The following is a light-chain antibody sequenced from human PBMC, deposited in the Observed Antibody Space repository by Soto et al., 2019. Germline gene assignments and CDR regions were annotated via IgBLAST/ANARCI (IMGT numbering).Light chain of an antibody. CDR2: DAS. V-gene: IGKV1-33*01. CDR3: QQYDNLPPLT. J-gene: IGKJ3*01. Sequence: DIQMTQSPSSLSASVGDRVTITCQASRDISNYLNWYQQKPGKAPKLLIYDASNLETGVPSRFSGSGSGTDFTFTISSLQPEDIATYYCQQYDNLPPLTFGPGTKVDIK. CDR1: RDISNY.